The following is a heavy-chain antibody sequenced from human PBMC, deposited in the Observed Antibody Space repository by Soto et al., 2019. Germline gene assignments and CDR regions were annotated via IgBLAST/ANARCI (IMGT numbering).Heavy chain of an antibody. CDR1: GGSISSGGYY. V-gene: IGHV4-31*03. D-gene: IGHD3-9*01. Sequence: SETLSLTCTVSGGSISSGGYYWSWIRQHPGKGLEWIGYIYYSGTTYYNPSLKSRVTISVDTSKNQFSLKLSSVRAEDTALYYCARDPSTGYADYWGQGTLVTVSS. CDR2: IYYSGTT. CDR3: ARDPSTGYADY. J-gene: IGHJ4*02.